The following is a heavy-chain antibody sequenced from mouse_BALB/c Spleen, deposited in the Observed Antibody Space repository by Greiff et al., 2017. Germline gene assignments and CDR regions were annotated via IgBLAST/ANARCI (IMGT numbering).Heavy chain of an antibody. CDR2: ISSGGGST. CDR1: GFAFSSYD. J-gene: IGHJ4*01. Sequence: EVKLMESGGGLVKPGGSLKLSCAASGFAFSSYDMSWVRQTPEKRLEWVAYISSGGGSTYYPDTVKGRFTISRDNAKNTLYLQMSSLKSEDTAMYYCAWRAMDYWGQGTSVTVSS. CDR3: AWRAMDY. V-gene: IGHV5-12-1*01.